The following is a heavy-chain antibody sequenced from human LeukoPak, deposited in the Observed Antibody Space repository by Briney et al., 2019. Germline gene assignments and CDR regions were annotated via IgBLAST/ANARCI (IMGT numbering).Heavy chain of an antibody. CDR3: TTLTAASNFDY. CDR2: ISSSGTTT. D-gene: IGHD6-25*01. Sequence: GGSLRLSCAASGFSFSVYEIHWVRQAPGKGREWISDISSSGTTTYYADSVKGRFTISRDNAKNSLYLQMNSLRAEDTAVYYCTTLTAASNFDYWGQGTLVTVSS. CDR1: GFSFSVYE. V-gene: IGHV3-48*03. J-gene: IGHJ4*02.